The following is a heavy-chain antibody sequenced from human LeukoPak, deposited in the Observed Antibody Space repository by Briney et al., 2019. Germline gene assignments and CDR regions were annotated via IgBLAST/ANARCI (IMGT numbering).Heavy chain of an antibody. J-gene: IGHJ4*02. CDR1: GYTFTGYY. Sequence: ASVKVSCKASGYTFTGYYMHWVRQAPGQGLEWMGWINPNSGGTNYAQKFQGRVTMTRDTSISTAYMELSRLRSDDTAVYYCARDSPWAGWLQPLTWGQGILVTVSS. CDR3: ARDSPWAGWLQPLT. D-gene: IGHD5-24*01. CDR2: INPNSGGT. V-gene: IGHV1-2*02.